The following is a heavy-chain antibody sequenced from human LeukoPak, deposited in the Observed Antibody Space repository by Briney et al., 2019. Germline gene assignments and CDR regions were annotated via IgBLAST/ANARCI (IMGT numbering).Heavy chain of an antibody. CDR3: ARDGRGYSYGLNDY. V-gene: IGHV1-69*04. Sequence: ASVKVSCKASGGTFISYAISWVRQAPGQGLEWMGRIIPILGIANYAQKFQGRVTITADKSTSTAYMELSSLRSEDTAVYYCARDGRGYSYGLNDYWGQGTLVTVSS. D-gene: IGHD5-18*01. CDR1: GGTFISYA. CDR2: IIPILGIA. J-gene: IGHJ4*02.